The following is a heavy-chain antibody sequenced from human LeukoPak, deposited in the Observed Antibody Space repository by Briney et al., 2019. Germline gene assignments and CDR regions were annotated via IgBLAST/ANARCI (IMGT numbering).Heavy chain of an antibody. V-gene: IGHV4-59*12. J-gene: IGHJ4*02. D-gene: IGHD3-22*01. CDR1: GGSISGYY. CDR3: ARVEVVVTNYFDY. CDR2: IYYSGST. Sequence: SETQSLTCSVSGGSISGYYWSWIRQPPGKGLEWIGSIYYSGSTYYNPSLKSRVTISVDTSKNQFSLKLSSVTAADTAVYYCARVEVVVTNYFDYWGQGTLVTVSS.